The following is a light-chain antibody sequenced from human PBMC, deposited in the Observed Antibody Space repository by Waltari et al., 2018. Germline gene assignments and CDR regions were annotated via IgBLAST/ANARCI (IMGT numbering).Light chain of an antibody. CDR1: QGIDTD. Sequence: IQMTQSPSSLSASVGDRVSISCRASQGIDTDLTWFQKKPGKAPKAINYGASILQSGVPSKCSGSGSGTDFTLTISILQPGDSATYYCQQYNSWPPSFGQGTHLEIK. J-gene: IGKJ2*03. CDR2: GAS. V-gene: IGKV1-16*02. CDR3: QQYNSWPPS.